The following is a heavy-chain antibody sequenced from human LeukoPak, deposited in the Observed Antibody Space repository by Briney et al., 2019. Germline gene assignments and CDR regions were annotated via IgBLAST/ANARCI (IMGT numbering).Heavy chain of an antibody. Sequence: GGSLRLSCAVSGFSFSRYSMNWVRQAPGRGLGWVASIISDALYIYYAESVKGRFNISRHNAKNFLYLYMRSQRVDDTAVYYCARDAGGGTQRDGWFDPWGQGTLVTVSS. CDR2: IISDALYI. CDR1: GFSFSRYS. J-gene: IGHJ5*02. CDR3: ARDAGGGTQRDGWFDP. D-gene: IGHD2-15*01. V-gene: IGHV3-21*01.